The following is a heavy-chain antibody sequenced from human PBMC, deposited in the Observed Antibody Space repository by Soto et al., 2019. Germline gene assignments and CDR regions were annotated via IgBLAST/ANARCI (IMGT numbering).Heavy chain of an antibody. D-gene: IGHD2-15*01. CDR1: GFTFSNAW. V-gene: IGHV3-15*01. CDR3: TTGYCSGGSCYSATGY. Sequence: PGGSLRLSCAASGFTFSNAWMSWVRQAPGKGLEWVGRIKSKTDGGTTDYAAPVKGRFTISRDDSKNTLYLQMNSLKTEDTAVYYCTTGYCSGGSCYSATGYWGQGTLVTVSS. CDR2: IKSKTDGGTT. J-gene: IGHJ4*02.